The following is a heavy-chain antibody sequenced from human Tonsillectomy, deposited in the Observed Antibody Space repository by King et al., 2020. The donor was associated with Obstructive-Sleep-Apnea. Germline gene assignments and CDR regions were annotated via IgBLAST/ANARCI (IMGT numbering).Heavy chain of an antibody. D-gene: IGHD3-10*01. Sequence: VQLVESGAEVKKPGASVKVSCKASGYTFTGYYMHWVRQAPGQGLEWMGWINPNSGGTNYAQKFQGRVTMTRDTSISTAYMELSRLRSDDTAVYYCARVRMNYYYYYGMDVWGQGTTVTVSS. CDR3: ARVRMNYYYYYGMDV. J-gene: IGHJ6*02. V-gene: IGHV1-2*02. CDR2: INPNSGGT. CDR1: GYTFTGYY.